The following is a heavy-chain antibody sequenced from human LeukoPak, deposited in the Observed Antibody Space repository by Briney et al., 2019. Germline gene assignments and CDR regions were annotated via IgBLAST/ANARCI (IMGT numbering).Heavy chain of an antibody. CDR1: GFTVSSNY. J-gene: IGHJ5*02. Sequence: GGSLRLSCAASGFTVSSNYMSWVRQAPGKGLEWVSVLYSGGTTYYADSVKGRFTISRDNSKNTLYLQMNTLRAEDTAVNYCARVLLDGYDSRLDWFDLWSQGTLVTVSS. D-gene: IGHD3/OR15-3a*01. V-gene: IGHV3-53*01. CDR3: ARVLLDGYDSRLDWFDL. CDR2: LYSGGTT.